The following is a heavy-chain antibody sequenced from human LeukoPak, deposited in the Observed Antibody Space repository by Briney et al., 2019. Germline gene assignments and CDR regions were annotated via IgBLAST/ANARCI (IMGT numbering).Heavy chain of an antibody. V-gene: IGHV3-23*01. Sequence: GGSLRLTCAASGFILIDYFMTWVGQAPGREGEGVSVISGAGRCTYYADSVRGRFIISRDNSKNTLYLQMSNLRSEDEAAYYCAKRFFGEGPCYYFDFWGQGTLVTVSS. D-gene: IGHD3-3*01. CDR1: GFILIDYF. CDR2: ISGAGRCT. CDR3: AKRFFGEGPCYYFDF. J-gene: IGHJ4*02.